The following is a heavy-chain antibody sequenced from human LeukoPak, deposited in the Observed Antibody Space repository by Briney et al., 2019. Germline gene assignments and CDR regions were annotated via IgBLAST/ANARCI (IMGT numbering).Heavy chain of an antibody. V-gene: IGHV1-69*04. CDR3: ARDDFDGAINY. CDR1: GYTFTSYG. Sequence: APVKVSCKASGYTFTSYGISWVRQAPGQGLEWMGTIIPILGTANYAQKFQGRVTIIADKSTGTAYMELSRLKSEDTAVYYCARDDFDGAINYWGQGTLVTVSS. CDR2: IIPILGTA. J-gene: IGHJ4*02. D-gene: IGHD4-17*01.